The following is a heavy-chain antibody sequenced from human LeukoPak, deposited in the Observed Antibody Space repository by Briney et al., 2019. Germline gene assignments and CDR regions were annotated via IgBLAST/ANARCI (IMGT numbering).Heavy chain of an antibody. CDR3: ARGTILEYYYDSSGYYSRWFDP. Sequence: SETLSLTCTVSGGSISSSSYYWGWIRQPPGKGLEWIGSIYYSGSTYYNPSLKSRVTISVDTSKNQFSLKLSSVTAADTAVYYCARGTILEYYYDSSGYYSRWFDPWGQGTLVTVSS. V-gene: IGHV4-39*07. CDR1: GGSISSSSYY. CDR2: IYYSGST. J-gene: IGHJ5*02. D-gene: IGHD3-22*01.